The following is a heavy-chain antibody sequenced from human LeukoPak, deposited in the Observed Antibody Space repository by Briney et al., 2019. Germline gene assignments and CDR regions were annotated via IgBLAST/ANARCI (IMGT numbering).Heavy chain of an antibody. Sequence: GGSLRLSCAASGFTFSSYWMHWVRQAPGKGLEWVSRLNTDGSSTNYADSVKGRLTISRDNAKNTLYLQMNSLRAEDTAVYYCAKGPTMVRGVIYYFDYWGQGTLVTVSS. J-gene: IGHJ4*02. CDR1: GFTFSSYW. CDR3: AKGPTMVRGVIYYFDY. CDR2: LNTDGSST. D-gene: IGHD3-10*01. V-gene: IGHV3-74*01.